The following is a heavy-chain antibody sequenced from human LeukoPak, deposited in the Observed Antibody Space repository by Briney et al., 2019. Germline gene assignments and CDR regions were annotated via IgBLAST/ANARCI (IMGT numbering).Heavy chain of an antibody. CDR1: GYSFTSYW. J-gene: IGHJ3*02. D-gene: IGHD3-22*01. Sequence: GESLKISCKGSGYSFTSYWIGWVRQMPGKGLEWMGIIYPGDSDTRYSPSFQGQVTISADKSISTAYLQWSSLKASDTAMYYCARAYYYDSSGPDVFDIWGQGTMVTVSS. CDR2: IYPGDSDT. V-gene: IGHV5-51*01. CDR3: ARAYYYDSSGPDVFDI.